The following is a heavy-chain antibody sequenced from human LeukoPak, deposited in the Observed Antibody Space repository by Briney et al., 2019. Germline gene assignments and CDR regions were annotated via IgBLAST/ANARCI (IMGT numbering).Heavy chain of an antibody. CDR3: AKDRTTMTNYFDY. D-gene: IGHD3-22*01. J-gene: IGHJ4*02. V-gene: IGHV3-48*01. CDR1: GFTFSSYS. CDR2: ISSSSSTI. Sequence: PGGSLRLSCAASGFTFSSYSMNWVRQAPGKGLEWVSYISSSSSTIYYADSVKGRFTISRDNSRNTLYLHMNSLRADDTAIYYCAKDRTTMTNYFDYWGQGTLVTVSS.